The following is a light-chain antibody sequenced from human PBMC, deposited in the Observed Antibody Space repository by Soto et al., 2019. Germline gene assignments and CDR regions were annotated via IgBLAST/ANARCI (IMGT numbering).Light chain of an antibody. CDR2: EVT. CDR1: SSDVDDYNY. CDR3: SSYTSSTTYV. J-gene: IGLJ1*01. Sequence: QSVLTQPASVSGSPGQSITMSCTGTSSDVDDYNYVSWYQQYPGKAPKLIIYEVTNRPSGVSNRFSGSKSGNTASLTISGLQAEDEADYYCSSYTSSTTYVFGTGTKLTVL. V-gene: IGLV2-14*01.